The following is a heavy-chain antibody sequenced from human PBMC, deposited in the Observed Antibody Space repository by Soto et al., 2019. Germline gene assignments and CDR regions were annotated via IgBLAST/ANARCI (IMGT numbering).Heavy chain of an antibody. Sequence: QVQVVQSGAEVKKPGASVKVSCKASGYTFTTFAMHWVRQAPGQRLEWMGWINADNGNTKYSQKFQGRVTITRDTPASTAKMGLSSLRSEDTALYYCARGPKGGIYFLSHFDYWGQGTLVTVSS. V-gene: IGHV1-3*01. D-gene: IGHD1-26*01. J-gene: IGHJ4*02. CDR3: ARGPKGGIYFLSHFDY. CDR2: INADNGNT. CDR1: GYTFTTFA.